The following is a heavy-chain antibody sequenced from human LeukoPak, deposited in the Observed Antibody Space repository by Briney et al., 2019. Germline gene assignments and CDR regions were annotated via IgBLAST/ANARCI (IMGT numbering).Heavy chain of an antibody. CDR1: GFTFSNAW. Sequence: GGSLRLSCAASGFTFSNAWMTWVRQAPGKGLEWVSYISSSGSAIYYADSVKGRFTISRDNAKNSLYLQMNSLRAEDTAVYYCARDYCSSTSCYYNPWGQGTLVTVSS. D-gene: IGHD2-2*01. CDR3: ARDYCSSTSCYYNP. J-gene: IGHJ5*02. V-gene: IGHV3-48*04. CDR2: ISSSGSAI.